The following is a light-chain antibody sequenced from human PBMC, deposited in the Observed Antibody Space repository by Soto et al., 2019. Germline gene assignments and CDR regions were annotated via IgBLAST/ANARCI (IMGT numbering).Light chain of an antibody. J-gene: IGKJ2*01. Sequence: EIVLTQSPGTLSLSPGERATLSCRASQNVRSNYLAWYQQKPGQSPRLLLFGASSRATGIPDRFSGSGSGTDLSLTISRLEPEDFALYYCQQYGSSPLTFGQGTKVEIK. V-gene: IGKV3-20*01. CDR1: QNVRSNY. CDR3: QQYGSSPLT. CDR2: GAS.